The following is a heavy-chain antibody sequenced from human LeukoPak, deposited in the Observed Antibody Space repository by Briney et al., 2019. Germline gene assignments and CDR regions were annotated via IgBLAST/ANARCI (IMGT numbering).Heavy chain of an antibody. Sequence: EASVKVSCKASGYTFSNYGISWVRQAPGQGLEWMGRISAYNGNTNYAQKVQGRVTMTTDTSTSTAYMELRSLRSVDTAVYYCARATLGGSSSYYWGQGTLVTVPS. CDR2: ISAYNGNT. CDR3: ARATLGGSSSYY. CDR1: GYTFSNYG. D-gene: IGHD6-6*01. V-gene: IGHV1-18*01. J-gene: IGHJ4*02.